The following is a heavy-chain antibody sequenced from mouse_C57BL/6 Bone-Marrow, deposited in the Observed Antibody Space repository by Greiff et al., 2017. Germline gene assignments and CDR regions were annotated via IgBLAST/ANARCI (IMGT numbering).Heavy chain of an antibody. CDR1: GFTFSSYA. CDR2: ISDGGSYT. CDR3: AREEGKSMYYFDY. Sequence: EVQLVESGGGLVKPGGSLKLSCAASGFTFSSYAMSWVRQTPEKRLEWVATISDGGSYTYYPDNVKGRFTISRDNAKNNLYLQMSHLKSEDTAMYYCAREEGKSMYYFDYWGQGTTLTVSS. V-gene: IGHV5-4*01. J-gene: IGHJ2*01. D-gene: IGHD2-3*01.